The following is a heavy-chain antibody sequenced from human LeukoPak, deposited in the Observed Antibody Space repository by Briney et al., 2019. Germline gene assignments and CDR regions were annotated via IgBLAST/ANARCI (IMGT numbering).Heavy chain of an antibody. D-gene: IGHD1-26*01. CDR3: ARGGNSGSYYFPNY. CDR2: INPNTGDT. Sequence: ASVKVSCKSSGYTFTSYYMHWVRQAPGQALEWMGWINPNTGDTIYAQKFQGRVTMTRDTSISTAYMELSSLKSDDTAMYYCARGGNSGSYYFPNYWGQGTLVTVSS. J-gene: IGHJ4*02. V-gene: IGHV1-2*02. CDR1: GYTFTSYY.